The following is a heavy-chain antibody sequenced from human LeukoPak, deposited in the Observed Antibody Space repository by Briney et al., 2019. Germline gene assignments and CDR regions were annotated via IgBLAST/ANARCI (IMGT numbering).Heavy chain of an antibody. CDR3: ARDNMAWRSSSWLFFY. Sequence: GGSLRLSCAASGFTFSSYAMHWVRQAPGKGLEWVAVISYDGSNKYYADSVKGRFAISRDNSKNTLYLQMNSLRAEDTAVYYCARDNMAWRSSSWLFFYWGQGTLVTVSS. V-gene: IGHV3-30*09. J-gene: IGHJ4*02. D-gene: IGHD6-13*01. CDR1: GFTFSSYA. CDR2: ISYDGSNK.